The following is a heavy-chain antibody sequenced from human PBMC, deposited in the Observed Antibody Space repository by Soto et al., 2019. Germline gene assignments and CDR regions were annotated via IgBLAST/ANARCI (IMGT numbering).Heavy chain of an antibody. Sequence: ASVKVSCKASGGTFSSYTISWVRQAPGQGLEWMGRIIPILGIANYAQKFQGRVTITADKSTSTAYMELSSLRSEDTAVYYCAREHGYGHYSIDYWGPGTLVTVSS. D-gene: IGHD4-17*01. V-gene: IGHV1-69*04. CDR2: IIPILGIA. CDR3: AREHGYGHYSIDY. J-gene: IGHJ4*02. CDR1: GGTFSSYT.